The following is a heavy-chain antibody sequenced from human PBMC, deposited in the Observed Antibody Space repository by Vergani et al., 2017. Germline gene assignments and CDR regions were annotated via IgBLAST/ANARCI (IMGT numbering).Heavy chain of an antibody. CDR2: ISSSGSTI. Sequence: EVQLVESGGGLVQPGGSLRLSCAASGFTFSSYEMNWVRQAPGKGLEWVSYISSSGSTIYYADSVKGRITISRDNAKNSLYLQMNSLRAEDTAVYYCARGSVTRGVGRGVPDYWGQGTLVTVSS. V-gene: IGHV3-48*03. D-gene: IGHD4-23*01. CDR1: GFTFSSYE. CDR3: ARGSVTRGVGRGVPDY. J-gene: IGHJ4*02.